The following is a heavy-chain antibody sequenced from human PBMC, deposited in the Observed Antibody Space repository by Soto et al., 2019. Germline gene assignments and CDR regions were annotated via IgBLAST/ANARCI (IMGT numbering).Heavy chain of an antibody. CDR3: AIDGSTVTTNYHYAMDV. V-gene: IGHV3-48*03. D-gene: IGHD4-17*01. Sequence: HPGGFLRLSFAAFGFTFSTSHMTWARQAPGKGLEWVSYIHSGGSRIYYADSVKRRFTISRHNAKTSLYLQMNSLRAEDTAVYYCAIDGSTVTTNYHYAMDVWGQGTTVTVSS. CDR1: GFTFSTSH. J-gene: IGHJ6*02. CDR2: IHSGGSRI.